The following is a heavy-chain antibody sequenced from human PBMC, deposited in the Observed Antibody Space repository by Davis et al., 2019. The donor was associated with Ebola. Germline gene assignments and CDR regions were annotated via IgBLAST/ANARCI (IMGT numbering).Heavy chain of an antibody. CDR3: ARLTGDLYYYGMDV. CDR1: GGSISSYY. CDR2: IYYSGST. V-gene: IGHV4-59*08. J-gene: IGHJ6*02. Sequence: MPGGSLRLSCTVSGGSISSYYWSWIRQPPGKGLEWIGYIYYSGSTNYNPSLKSRVTISVDTSKNQFSLKLSSVTAADTAVYYCARLTGDLYYYGMDVWGQGTTVTVSS. D-gene: IGHD7-27*01.